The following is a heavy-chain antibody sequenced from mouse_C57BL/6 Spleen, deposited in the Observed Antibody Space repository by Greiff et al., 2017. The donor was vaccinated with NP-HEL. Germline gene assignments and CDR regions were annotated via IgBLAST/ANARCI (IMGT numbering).Heavy chain of an antibody. CDR3: ARSDFYFDY. J-gene: IGHJ2*01. V-gene: IGHV1-81*01. Sequence: VQLQQSGAELARPGASVKLSCKASGYTFTSYGISWVKQRTGQGLEWIGEIYPRSGNTYYNEKFKGKATLTVDTSSSTAYMELHSLTSEDSAVYFCARSDFYFDYWGQGTTLTVSS. CDR2: IYPRSGNT. CDR1: GYTFTSYG.